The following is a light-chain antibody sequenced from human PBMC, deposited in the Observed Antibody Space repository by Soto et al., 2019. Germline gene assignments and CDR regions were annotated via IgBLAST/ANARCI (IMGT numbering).Light chain of an antibody. CDR3: QQSYSTPRT. J-gene: IGKJ1*01. CDR1: QSISNY. Sequence: DIQMTQSPSSLSASVGDRVTITCRASQSISNYLNWYQQKPGKAPKLLMYAASSLQSGVPSRISGSGSGTDFTLTIGSLQPEDFATYYCQQSYSTPRTFGQGTKVEIK. V-gene: IGKV1-39*01. CDR2: AAS.